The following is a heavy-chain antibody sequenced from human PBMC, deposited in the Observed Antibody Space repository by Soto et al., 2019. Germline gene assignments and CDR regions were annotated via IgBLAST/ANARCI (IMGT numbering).Heavy chain of an antibody. V-gene: IGHV3-11*01. D-gene: IGHD1-26*01. Sequence: GGSLRPSCAASGFSFSDYYMSWIRQDPGKGLEWVSLISTSGSSTDYADSVKGRFTISRDNAKNSLSLQMNSLRAEDTAVYYCANLAKNYYHYMDVWGKGTTVTVSS. J-gene: IGHJ6*03. CDR2: ISTSGSST. CDR3: ANLAKNYYHYMDV. CDR1: GFSFSDYY.